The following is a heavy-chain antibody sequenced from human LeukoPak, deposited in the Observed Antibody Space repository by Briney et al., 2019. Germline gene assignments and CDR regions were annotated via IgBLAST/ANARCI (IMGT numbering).Heavy chain of an antibody. D-gene: IGHD1-26*01. J-gene: IGHJ1*01. Sequence: SDTLSLTCAVSGGSFSGYYWSWLRQAPGKGLEWIGEINHSGSTNYNPSHTRRETISVDTSKNQLSLKQSSVTAADTAVYYCATEWELLRAQRGLGFQHWGQGTLVTVSS. V-gene: IGHV4-34*01. CDR3: ATEWELLRAQRGLGFQH. CDR1: GGSFSGYY. CDR2: INHSGST.